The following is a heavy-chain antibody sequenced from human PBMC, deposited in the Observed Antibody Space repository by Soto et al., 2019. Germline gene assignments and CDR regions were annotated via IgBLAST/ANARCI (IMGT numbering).Heavy chain of an antibody. J-gene: IGHJ6*02. Sequence: PGESLKISCKGSGYTFTSHWIGWVRQMPGKGLEWMGIIYPGDSDTRYSPTFQGQVTISADKSISTAYLQWSSLKASDTAMYYCARLPQPISTSSFRYGMAVWGQGTTVTVSS. CDR1: GYTFTSHW. CDR3: ARLPQPISTSSFRYGMAV. D-gene: IGHD2-2*01. V-gene: IGHV5-51*01. CDR2: IYPGDSDT.